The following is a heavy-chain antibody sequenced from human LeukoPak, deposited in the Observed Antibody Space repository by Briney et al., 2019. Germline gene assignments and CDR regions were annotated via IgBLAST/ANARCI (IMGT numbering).Heavy chain of an antibody. J-gene: IGHJ3*02. Sequence: GGSLRLSCAASGFTFSSYAMSWVRQAPGKGLEWISAISGSGGSTYYADSVKGRLTISRDNSKNTLYLQMNSLRAEDTAVYYCANVYGGNSYAFDIWGQGTMVTVSS. D-gene: IGHD4-23*01. CDR3: ANVYGGNSYAFDI. CDR2: ISGSGGST. V-gene: IGHV3-23*01. CDR1: GFTFSSYA.